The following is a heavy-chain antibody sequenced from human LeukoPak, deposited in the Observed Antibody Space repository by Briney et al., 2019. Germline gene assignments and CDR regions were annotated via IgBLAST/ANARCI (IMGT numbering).Heavy chain of an antibody. V-gene: IGHV1-46*01. Sequence: WASVKVSCKASGYTFTSYYMHWVRQAPGQGLEWMGIINPSGGSTSYAQKFQGRVTMTRDMSTSTVYMELSSLRSEDTAVYYCAREHENGSGRVYYFDYWGQGTLVTVSS. CDR2: INPSGGST. CDR3: AREHENGSGRVYYFDY. D-gene: IGHD2-15*01. CDR1: GYTFTSYY. J-gene: IGHJ4*02.